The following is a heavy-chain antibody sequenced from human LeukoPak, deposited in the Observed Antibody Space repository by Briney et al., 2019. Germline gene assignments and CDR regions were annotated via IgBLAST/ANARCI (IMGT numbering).Heavy chain of an antibody. J-gene: IGHJ4*02. Sequence: GGSLRLSCAASGFTFSGYAMSWVRQAPGKGLEWVSAISGSGGSTYYADSVKGRFTISRDNSKNTLYLQMNSLRAEDTAVYYCAKDGGYSLDLDFDYWGQGTLVTVPS. V-gene: IGHV3-23*01. CDR3: AKDGGYSLDLDFDY. D-gene: IGHD5-18*01. CDR1: GFTFSGYA. CDR2: ISGSGGST.